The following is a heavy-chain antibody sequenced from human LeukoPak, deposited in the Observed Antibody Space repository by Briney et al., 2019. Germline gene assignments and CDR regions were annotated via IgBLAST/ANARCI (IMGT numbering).Heavy chain of an antibody. CDR1: GGSISNYY. CDR3: ARMEYCSSTSCPDAFDI. CDR2: IYTSGST. J-gene: IGHJ3*02. V-gene: IGHV4-4*07. D-gene: IGHD2-2*01. Sequence: PSETLSLTCTVSGGSISNYYWRWIRQPAGKGLEWIGRIYTSGSTNYNPSLNSRVTISVDKSKNQFSLKLSSVTAADTAVYYCARMEYCSSTSCPDAFDIWGQGTMVTVSS.